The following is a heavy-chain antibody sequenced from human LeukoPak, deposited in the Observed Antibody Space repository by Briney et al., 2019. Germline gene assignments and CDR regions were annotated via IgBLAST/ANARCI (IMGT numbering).Heavy chain of an antibody. CDR1: GFTFSSYA. V-gene: IGHV3-33*06. D-gene: IGHD3-22*01. J-gene: IGHJ6*03. Sequence: GGSLRLSCAASGFTFSSYAMSWVRQAPGKGLEWVAVIWYDGSNKYYADSVKGRFTISRDNSKNTLYLQMNSLRAEDTAVYYCAKTSGYPPQDYYMDVWGKGTTVTVSS. CDR3: AKTSGYPPQDYYMDV. CDR2: IWYDGSNK.